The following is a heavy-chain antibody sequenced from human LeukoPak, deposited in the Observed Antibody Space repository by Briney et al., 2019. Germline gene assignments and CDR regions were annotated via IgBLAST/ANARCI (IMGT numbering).Heavy chain of an antibody. CDR2: IWYDGSNK. D-gene: IGHD2-15*01. Sequence: PGGSLRLSCAASGFTFSSYGMHWVRQAPGKGLEWVAVIWYDGSNKYYADSVKGRFTISRDNSKNTLYLQMNSLRAEDTAVYYCAKDQGHCSGGSCYSMDYWGQGTLVTVSS. J-gene: IGHJ4*02. V-gene: IGHV3-33*06. CDR3: AKDQGHCSGGSCYSMDY. CDR1: GFTFSSYG.